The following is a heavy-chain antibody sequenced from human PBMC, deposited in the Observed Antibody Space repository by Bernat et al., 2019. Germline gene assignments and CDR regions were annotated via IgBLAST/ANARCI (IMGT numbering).Heavy chain of an antibody. D-gene: IGHD6-13*01. J-gene: IGHJ4*02. CDR1: GFSLSTSGVG. V-gene: IGHV2-5*02. CDR2: IYWDDDK. CDR3: AHSFRTPGAAAGLYFDY. Sequence: QITLKESGPTLVKPTQTLTLTCTFSGFSLSTSGVGVGWIRQPPGKALEWLALIYWDDDKRYSPSLKSRLTITKDTSKNQVVLTMTNMDPVDTATYYCAHSFRTPGAAAGLYFDYWGQGTLVTVSS.